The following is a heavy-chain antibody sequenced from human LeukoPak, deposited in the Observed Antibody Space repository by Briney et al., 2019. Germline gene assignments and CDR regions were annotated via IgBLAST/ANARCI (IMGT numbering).Heavy chain of an antibody. V-gene: IGHV1-69*06. CDR1: GGTFSSYA. CDR3: ASRRGTTAEDY. J-gene: IGHJ4*02. D-gene: IGHD1-7*01. CDR2: IIPIFGTA. Sequence: SVKVSCKASGGTFSSYAISWVRQAPGQGLEWMGGIIPIFGTANYAQKFQGRVKITADKSTSTAYMELSSLRSEDTAVYSCASRRGTTAEDYWGQGTLVTVSS.